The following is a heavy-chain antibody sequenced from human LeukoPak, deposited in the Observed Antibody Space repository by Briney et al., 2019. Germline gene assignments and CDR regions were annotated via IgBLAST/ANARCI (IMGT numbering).Heavy chain of an antibody. CDR3: ARESVPAVAARRELNY. D-gene: IGHD6-6*01. J-gene: IGHJ4*02. Sequence: ASVKVSCKTSGYTFTGYYIHWVRQAPGQGLEWMGWINPNSGDTNYAQKFQGRVSMTGDTSISTAYMELSRLRSDDTAVYYCARESVPAVAARRELNYWGQGTLVAVSS. CDR1: GYTFTGYY. V-gene: IGHV1-2*02. CDR2: INPNSGDT.